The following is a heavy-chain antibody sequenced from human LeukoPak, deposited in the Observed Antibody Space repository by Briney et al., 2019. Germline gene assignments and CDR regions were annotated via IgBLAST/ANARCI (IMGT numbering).Heavy chain of an antibody. CDR3: AKGRRNLIAVAGTPQDY. V-gene: IGHV3-23*01. D-gene: IGHD6-19*01. CDR2: ISGSGGST. J-gene: IGHJ4*02. CDR1: GFTFSSYG. Sequence: AGGSLRLSCAASGFTFSSYGMHWVRQAPGKGLEWVSAISGSGGSTYYADSVKGRFTISRDNSKNTLYLQMNSLRAEDTAVYYCAKGRRNLIAVAGTPQDYWGQGTLVTVSS.